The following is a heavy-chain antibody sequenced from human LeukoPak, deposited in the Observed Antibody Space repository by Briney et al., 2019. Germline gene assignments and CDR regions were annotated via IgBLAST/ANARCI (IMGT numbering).Heavy chain of an antibody. Sequence: PGGSLRLSCAASGFTFSNYSMNWVRQAPGKGLEWVSSISSSSSYIYYADSVRGRFTISRDNAKNSLYLQMNSLRAEDTAVYYCARDIGATNYYGMDVWGQGTTVTVSS. CDR3: ARDIGATNYYGMDV. D-gene: IGHD1-26*01. CDR1: GFTFSNYS. CDR2: ISSSSSYI. V-gene: IGHV3-21*01. J-gene: IGHJ6*02.